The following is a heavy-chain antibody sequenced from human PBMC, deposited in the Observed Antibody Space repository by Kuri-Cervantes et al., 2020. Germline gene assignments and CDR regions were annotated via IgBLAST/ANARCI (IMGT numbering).Heavy chain of an antibody. V-gene: IGHV1-18*01. D-gene: IGHD3-10*01. CDR1: GYTFTSYD. CDR3: ARDDVWERGMVRGVINIWFDP. Sequence: ASVKVSCKASGYTFTSYDINWVRQAPGQGLEWMGWISAYNGNTNYAQKLQGRVTMTTDTSTSTAYMELRSLRSGDTAVYYCARDDVWERGMVRGVINIWFDPWGQGTLVTVSS. CDR2: ISAYNGNT. J-gene: IGHJ5*02.